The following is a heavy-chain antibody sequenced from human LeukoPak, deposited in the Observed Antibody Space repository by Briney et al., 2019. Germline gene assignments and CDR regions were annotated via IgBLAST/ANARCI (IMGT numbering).Heavy chain of an antibody. CDR1: GCTFSSYA. CDR2: VSSNGGST. J-gene: IGHJ4*02. CDR3: VKGGDELTYYFDY. Sequence: PGGSLRLSCSASGCTFSSYAMHWVGQAPGRGREYVSAVSSNGGSTYYADSVKGRFTISRDNSKNTLYLQMSSLRAEDTAVYYCVKGGDELTYYFDYWGQGTLVTVSS. D-gene: IGHD3-10*01. V-gene: IGHV3-64D*06.